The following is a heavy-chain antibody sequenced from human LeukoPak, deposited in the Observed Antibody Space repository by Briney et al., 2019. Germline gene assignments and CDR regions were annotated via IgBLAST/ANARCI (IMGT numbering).Heavy chain of an antibody. Sequence: GRSLRLSCAGPGFTFSNYGMNWVRQAPGKGLEWVAVIWYDGSNKYYADSVKGRFTISRDNSENTVYLQMNSLRAEDTAVYYCARLGSKWSFDYWGQGTLVTVSS. J-gene: IGHJ4*02. CDR2: IWYDGSNK. CDR1: GFTFSNYG. V-gene: IGHV3-33*01. CDR3: ARLGSKWSFDY. D-gene: IGHD2-15*01.